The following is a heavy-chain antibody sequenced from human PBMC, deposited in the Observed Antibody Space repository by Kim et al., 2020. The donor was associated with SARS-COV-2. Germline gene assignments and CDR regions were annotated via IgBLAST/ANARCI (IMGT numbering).Heavy chain of an antibody. Sequence: ADSVKGRFNTSRHNAKNSLHLQMNCLRAEYTAFYYCAKGVGSCIAAAGLDYWGQGTLVTVSS. V-gene: IGHV3-9*01. D-gene: IGHD6-13*01. CDR3: AKGVGSCIAAAGLDY. J-gene: IGHJ4*02.